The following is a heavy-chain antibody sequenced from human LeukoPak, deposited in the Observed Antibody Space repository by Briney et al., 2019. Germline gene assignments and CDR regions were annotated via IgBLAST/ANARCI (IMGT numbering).Heavy chain of an antibody. J-gene: IGHJ4*02. CDR3: ARLDGRGYYF. CDR2: IYPGNSDT. Sequence: GESLKISCQVSGYFFTTYWIAWVRQMPGKGLEWMGDIYPGNSDTKYSPSFQGQVTFSADKSISTAYLQWGSLQASDTAMYYCARLDGRGYYFWGQGTLVTVPS. D-gene: IGHD3-22*01. CDR1: GYFFTTYW. V-gene: IGHV5-51*01.